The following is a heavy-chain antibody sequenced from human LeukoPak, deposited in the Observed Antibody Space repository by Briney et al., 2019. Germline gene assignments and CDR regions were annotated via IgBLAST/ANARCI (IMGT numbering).Heavy chain of an antibody. J-gene: IGHJ4*02. Sequence: PGGSLRLSCAASGFTVSSNYMTWVRQAPGKGLEWVSVTDSGGTTYYADSVKGRFTISRDNSKNTLYLQMNSLRAEDTAVYYCARDARTIIAVAGTFDDWGQGTLVTVSS. D-gene: IGHD6-19*01. CDR2: TDSGGTT. V-gene: IGHV3-66*01. CDR3: ARDARTIIAVAGTFDD. CDR1: GFTVSSNY.